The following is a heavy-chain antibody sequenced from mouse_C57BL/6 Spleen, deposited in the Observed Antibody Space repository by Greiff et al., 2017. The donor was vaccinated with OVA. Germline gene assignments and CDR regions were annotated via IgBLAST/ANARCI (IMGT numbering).Heavy chain of an antibody. Sequence: QVQLQQPGAELVRPGSSVKLSCKASGYTFTSYWMDWVKQRPGQGLEWIGNIYPSDSETHYNHKFKDKATLTVDKSSSTAYMQLSSLTSEDSAVYYCARSRGGDAMDYWGQGTSVTVSS. CDR1: GYTFTSYW. V-gene: IGHV1-61*01. CDR2: IYPSDSET. CDR3: ARSRGGDAMDY. J-gene: IGHJ4*01.